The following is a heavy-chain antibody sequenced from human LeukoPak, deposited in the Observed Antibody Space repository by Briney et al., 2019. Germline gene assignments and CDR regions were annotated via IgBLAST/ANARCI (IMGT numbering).Heavy chain of an antibody. V-gene: IGHV4-4*07. CDR3: AISYCSSTSCKPGAAFDI. D-gene: IGHD2-2*01. CDR2: IYTSGST. J-gene: IGHJ3*02. CDR1: GGSISSYY. Sequence: PSETLSLTCTVSGGSISSYYWSWIRQPAGKGLEWIGRIYTSGSTNYNPSLKSRVTMSVDTSKNQFSLKLSSVTAADTAVYYCAISYCSSTSCKPGAAFDIWGQGTMVTVS.